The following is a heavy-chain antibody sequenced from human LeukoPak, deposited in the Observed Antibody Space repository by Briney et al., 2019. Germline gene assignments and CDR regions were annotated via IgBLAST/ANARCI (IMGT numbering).Heavy chain of an antibody. CDR1: GFTFSKYG. Sequence: PGGSLRLSCAASGFTFSKYGMHWVRQAPGKGLEWVAVVSYDSYNDYYGDSVTGRFTISRDNSKNTVDLQMNNLRPEDTAVYFCAKGKWEDNPYYYGLDVWGQGTTVIVAS. CDR3: AKGKWEDNPYYYGLDV. D-gene: IGHD1-26*01. V-gene: IGHV3-30*18. CDR2: VSYDSYND. J-gene: IGHJ6*02.